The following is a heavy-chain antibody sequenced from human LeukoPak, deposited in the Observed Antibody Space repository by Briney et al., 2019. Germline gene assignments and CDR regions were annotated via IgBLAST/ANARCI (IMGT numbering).Heavy chain of an antibody. V-gene: IGHV3-48*03. D-gene: IGHD2-15*01. Sequence: PGGSLRLSCAASGFTFSNYEMNWVRQAPGKGLEWVSYISTSGSTIYYADSVKGRFTISRDNAKNSLYLQMNSLRAEDTAVYYCAKRDNYYYMDVWGKGTTVTISS. CDR3: AKRDNYYYMDV. CDR2: ISTSGSTI. CDR1: GFTFSNYE. J-gene: IGHJ6*03.